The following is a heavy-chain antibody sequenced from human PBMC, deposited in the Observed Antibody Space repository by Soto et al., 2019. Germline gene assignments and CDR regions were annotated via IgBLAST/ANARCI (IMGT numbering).Heavy chain of an antibody. CDR3: ARDGVAVAGPNWFDP. V-gene: IGHV1-69*04. D-gene: IGHD6-19*01. J-gene: IGHJ5*02. Sequence: SVKVSCKASGGTFSIYTISWVRQAPGQGLEWMGRIIPILGIANYAQKFQGRVTITADKSTSTAYMELSSLRSEDTAVYYCARDGVAVAGPNWFDPWGQGTLVTVS. CDR2: IIPILGIA. CDR1: GGTFSIYT.